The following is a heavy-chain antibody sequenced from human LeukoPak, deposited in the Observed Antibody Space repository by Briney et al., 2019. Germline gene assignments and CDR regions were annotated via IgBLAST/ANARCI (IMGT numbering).Heavy chain of an antibody. J-gene: IGHJ6*02. CDR2: INPNSGGT. CDR1: GYTFTGYY. Sequence: ASVKVSCKASGYTFTGYYMHWVRQAPGQGLEWMGWINPNSGGTNYAQKFQGRVTMTRDTSISTAYMELSRLRSDDTAVYCCARVWFGGPYGMDVWGQGTTVTVSS. CDR3: ARVWFGGPYGMDV. D-gene: IGHD3-10*01. V-gene: IGHV1-2*02.